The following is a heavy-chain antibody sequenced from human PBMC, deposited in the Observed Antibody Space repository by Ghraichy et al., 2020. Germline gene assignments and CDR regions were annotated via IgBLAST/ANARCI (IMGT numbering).Heavy chain of an antibody. Sequence: TLSLTCTVSGGSISSGGYYWSWIRQHPGKGLEWIGYIYYSGSTYYNPSLKSRVTISVDTSKNQFSLKLSSVTAADTAVYYCARGGYYSDAFDIWGQGTMVTVSS. D-gene: IGHD2-15*01. CDR2: IYYSGST. CDR1: GGSISSGGYY. CDR3: ARGGYYSDAFDI. V-gene: IGHV4-31*03. J-gene: IGHJ3*02.